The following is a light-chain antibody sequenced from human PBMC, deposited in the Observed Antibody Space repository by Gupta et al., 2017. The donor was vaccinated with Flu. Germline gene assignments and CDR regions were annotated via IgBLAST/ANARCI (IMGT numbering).Light chain of an antibody. V-gene: IGLV2-14*01. CDR2: EVN. CDR1: NSDVGRYKY. CDR3: CSFGYTRA. Sequence: GQSITLSCTGTNSDVGRYKYVSWYQHHPGKAPKRVIFEVNNRPSGVSNRFSGSKSGNKASLTISGLQPEDEADYYCCSFGYTRAFGGGTKLTVL. J-gene: IGLJ2*01.